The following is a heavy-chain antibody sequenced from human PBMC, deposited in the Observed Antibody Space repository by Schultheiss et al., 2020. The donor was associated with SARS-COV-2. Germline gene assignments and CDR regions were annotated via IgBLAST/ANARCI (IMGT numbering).Heavy chain of an antibody. CDR1: GFTFSSYA. CDR2: ISGSGGST. D-gene: IGHD1-20*01. V-gene: IGHV3-23*01. J-gene: IGHJ2*01. Sequence: GESLKISCAASGFTFSSYAMSWVRQAPGKGLEWVSAISGSGGSTYYADSVKGRFTISRDNSKNTLYLQMNSLRAEDTAVYYCARGPGYNWNSVGYFDLWGRGTLVTVSS. CDR3: ARGPGYNWNSVGYFDL.